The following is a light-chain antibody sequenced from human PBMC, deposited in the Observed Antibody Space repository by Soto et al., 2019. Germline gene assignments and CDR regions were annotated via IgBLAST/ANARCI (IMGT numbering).Light chain of an antibody. J-gene: IGKJ1*01. CDR1: QSVSSN. CDR2: AVS. CDR3: QQYDKWPLT. Sequence: EILMTQSPGTLSASPGERATLSCRASQSVSSNLAWYQQKPGQAPRLLIYAVSTRGTGIPARFSGSGSGTEFTLTISSLQSEDFAVYYCQQYDKWPLTFGQGTKVEIK. V-gene: IGKV3-15*01.